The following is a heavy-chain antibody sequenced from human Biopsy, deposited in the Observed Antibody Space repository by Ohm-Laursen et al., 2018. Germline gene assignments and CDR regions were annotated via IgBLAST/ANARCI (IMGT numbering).Heavy chain of an antibody. D-gene: IGHD3-3*01. Sequence: SQTLSLTWVVSGGSFSGTYWSWIRQTPGKGLEWIGEINHSGSTKYNPSFESRVTISVDTSKNQFSLNLFSVTAADAARYFCARGEYYAYWSGARKLNYFDSWGQGTLVTVSS. V-gene: IGHV4-34*01. J-gene: IGHJ4*02. CDR2: INHSGST. CDR1: GGSFSGTY. CDR3: ARGEYYAYWSGARKLNYFDS.